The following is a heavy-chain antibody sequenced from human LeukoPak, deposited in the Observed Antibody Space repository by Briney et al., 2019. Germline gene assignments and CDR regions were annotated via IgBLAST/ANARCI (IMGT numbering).Heavy chain of an antibody. CDR1: TYTFTRYG. CDR3: ARALGTGGWFDP. J-gene: IGHJ5*02. D-gene: IGHD7-27*01. CDR2: MNPNSGNT. Sequence: GASVKVSCKASTYTFTRYGISWVRQATGQGLEWMGWMNPNSGNTGYAQKFQGRVTITRNTSISTAYMELSSLRSEDTAVYYCARALGTGGWFDPWGQGTLVTVTS. V-gene: IGHV1-8*03.